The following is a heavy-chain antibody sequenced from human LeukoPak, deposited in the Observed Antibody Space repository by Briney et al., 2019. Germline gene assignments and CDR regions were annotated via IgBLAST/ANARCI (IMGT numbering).Heavy chain of an antibody. J-gene: IGHJ4*02. V-gene: IGHV3-30*18. CDR1: GFTFSSYG. D-gene: IGHD2-2*01. CDR3: AKDLRSVPAANFDY. CDR2: ISYDGSNK. Sequence: GGSLRLSCAASGFTFSSYGMHWVRQAPGKGLEWVAVISYDGSNKYYADSVKGRFTISRDNSKNTLYLQMNSLRAEDTAVYYCAKDLRSVPAANFDYWGQGTLVTVSS.